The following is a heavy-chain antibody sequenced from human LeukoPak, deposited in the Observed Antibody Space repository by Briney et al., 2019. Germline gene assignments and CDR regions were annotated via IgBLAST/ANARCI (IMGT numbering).Heavy chain of an antibody. CDR1: GFTFSSYW. CDR3: ARDSPSGWFHYYYYMDV. Sequence: GGSLRLSCAASGFTFSSYWMSWVRQAPGKGLEWVANIKQDGSEKYYVDSVKGRFTISRDNAKNSLYLQMNSLRAEDTAVYYCARDSPSGWFHYYYYMDVWGKGTTATVSS. CDR2: IKQDGSEK. D-gene: IGHD6-19*01. V-gene: IGHV3-7*01. J-gene: IGHJ6*03.